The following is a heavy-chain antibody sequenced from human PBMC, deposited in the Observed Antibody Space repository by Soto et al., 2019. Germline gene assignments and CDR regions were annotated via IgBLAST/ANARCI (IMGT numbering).Heavy chain of an antibody. V-gene: IGHV3-74*01. CDR1: GFTFSSYS. CDR3: ASSLLTPFDY. J-gene: IGHJ4*02. Sequence: GGSLRLSCAASGFTFSSYSMNWVRQAPGKGLEWVSSINSDGSSTFYADSVKGRFTISRDNAKNTLYLQMNSLRAEDTAVYYCASSLLTPFDYWGQGTLVTVS. D-gene: IGHD7-27*01. CDR2: INSDGSST.